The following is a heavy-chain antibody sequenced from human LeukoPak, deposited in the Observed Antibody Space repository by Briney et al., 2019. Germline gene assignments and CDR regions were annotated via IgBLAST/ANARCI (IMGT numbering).Heavy chain of an antibody. V-gene: IGHV4-34*01. D-gene: IGHD3-22*01. J-gene: IGHJ5*02. Sequence: PSETLSLTCAVYGVSFSGYYWSWIRQPPGKGLEWIGEINHSGSTNYNPSLKSRVTISVDTSKNQFSLKLSSVTAADTAVYYCAAEGNYYDSSGYYLDPFDPWGQGTLVTVSS. CDR1: GVSFSGYY. CDR2: INHSGST. CDR3: AAEGNYYDSSGYYLDPFDP.